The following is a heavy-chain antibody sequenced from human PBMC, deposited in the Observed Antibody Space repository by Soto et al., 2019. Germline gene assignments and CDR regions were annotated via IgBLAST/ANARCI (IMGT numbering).Heavy chain of an antibody. D-gene: IGHD2-15*01. CDR3: ATVPNCGGSAGGGWFDS. CDR2: FDPEDGET. J-gene: IGHJ5*01. V-gene: IGHV1-24*01. CDR1: GYTLTELS. Sequence: ASLQVSCKVSGYTLTELSMHWVRQAPGKGLEWMGGFDPEDGETIYAQKFQGRVTMTEDTSTDTAYMELSSLRSEDTAVYYCATVPNCGGSAGGGWFDSWGQGPLVSVS.